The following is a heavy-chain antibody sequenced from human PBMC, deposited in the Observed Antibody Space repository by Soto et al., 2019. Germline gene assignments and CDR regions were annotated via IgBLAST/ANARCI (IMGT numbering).Heavy chain of an antibody. J-gene: IGHJ4*02. CDR1: GFTFSSYA. CDR3: ADSGGSGY. CDR2: ISYDGSNK. V-gene: IGHV3-30-3*01. Sequence: GGSLRLSCAASGFTFSSYAMHWVRQAPGKGLEWVAVISYDGSNKYYADSVKGRFTISRDNSKNTLYLQMNSLRAEDTAVYYCADSGGSGYWGQGTLVTVSS. D-gene: IGHD2-15*01.